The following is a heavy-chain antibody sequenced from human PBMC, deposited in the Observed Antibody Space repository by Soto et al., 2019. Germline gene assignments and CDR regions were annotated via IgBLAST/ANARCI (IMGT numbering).Heavy chain of an antibody. J-gene: IGHJ5*02. CDR1: GGTFSSYA. CDR3: ARGGAILGVVPEYNWFDP. V-gene: IGHV1-69*13. Sequence: GASVKVSCKASGGTFSSYAISWVRQAPGQGLEWMGGIIPIFGTANYAQKFQGRVTITADESTSTAYMELSSLRSEDTAVYYCARGGAILGVVPEYNWFDPWGQGTLVTVSS. D-gene: IGHD3-3*01. CDR2: IIPIFGTA.